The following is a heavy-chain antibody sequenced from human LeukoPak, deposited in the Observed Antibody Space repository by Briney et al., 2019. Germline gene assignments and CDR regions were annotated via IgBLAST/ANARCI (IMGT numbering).Heavy chain of an antibody. J-gene: IGHJ4*02. V-gene: IGHV3-30*04. CDR1: GFTFSSYA. CDR2: ISYDGSNK. D-gene: IGHD4-4*01. Sequence: GGSLRLSCAASGFTFSSYAMHWVRQAPGKGLEWVTVISYDGSNKYYADSVKGRFTISRDNSKNTLYLQMNSLRAEDAAVYYCTRDQGYSNDVGHFDHWGQGTLVTVSS. CDR3: TRDQGYSNDVGHFDH.